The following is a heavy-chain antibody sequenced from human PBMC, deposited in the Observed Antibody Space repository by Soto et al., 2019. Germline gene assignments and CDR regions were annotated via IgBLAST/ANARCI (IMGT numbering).Heavy chain of an antibody. CDR3: AKKVNSGSGSQYFDY. CDR2: FRAGGDDGTT. V-gene: IGHV3-23*01. Sequence: GGSLRLSCVASGFTLSSYSMSWVRQAPGKGLEWVSGFRAGGDDGTTYYADSVKGRFTIPRDNSKDTLFLQMNSLRAEDTAIYYCAKKVNSGSGSQYFDYFGQGTLVTVSS. CDR1: GFTLSSYS. J-gene: IGHJ4*02. D-gene: IGHD3-10*01.